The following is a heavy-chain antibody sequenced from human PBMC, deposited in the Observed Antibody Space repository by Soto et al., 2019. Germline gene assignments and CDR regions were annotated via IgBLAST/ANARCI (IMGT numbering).Heavy chain of an antibody. CDR3: ARRRAGGGKSRLVF. CDR2: IHYTGTT. V-gene: IGHV4-39*02. CDR1: GGSIIRNNYY. Sequence: QLQLQESGPGLVRPSETLSLTCSVSGGSIIRNNYYWGWIRQPPGKRLEWMGNIHYTGTTYYNPSLESRVTMSVDTSGYHFSLKRPCVTAPDTAVYHCARRRAGGGKSRLVFWGPGTLVTVSS. D-gene: IGHD2-15*01. J-gene: IGHJ4*02.